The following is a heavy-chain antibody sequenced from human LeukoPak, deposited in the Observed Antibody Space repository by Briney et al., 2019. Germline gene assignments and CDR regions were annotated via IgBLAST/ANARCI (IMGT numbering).Heavy chain of an antibody. CDR1: GFTFSSYS. V-gene: IGHV3-21*01. Sequence: GGSLRLSCAASGFTFSSYSMNWVRQAPGKGLEWVSSISSSSSYIYYADSVKGRFTISRDNAKNSLYLQMNSLRAEDTAVYYCARDSVHCCIFDYWGQGTLVTVSS. D-gene: IGHD5/OR15-5a*01. CDR3: ARDSVHCCIFDY. CDR2: ISSSSSYI. J-gene: IGHJ4*02.